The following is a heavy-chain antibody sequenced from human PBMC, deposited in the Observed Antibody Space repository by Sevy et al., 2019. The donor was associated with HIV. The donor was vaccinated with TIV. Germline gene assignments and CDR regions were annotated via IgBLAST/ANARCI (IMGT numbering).Heavy chain of an antibody. D-gene: IGHD3-22*01. CDR3: AKDPPNQDYYDSSSSAYFDS. CDR1: GFTFSNYA. CDR2: ISTSGDNT. Sequence: GGSLRLSCAASGFTFSNYAMSWIRQAPGKGLQWVSVISTSGDNTYYANSVKGRFTISRDNSKNILYLQMSSLSAEDTAVYFCAKDPPNQDYYDSSSSAYFDSWGQGTLVTVSS. V-gene: IGHV3-23*01. J-gene: IGHJ4*02.